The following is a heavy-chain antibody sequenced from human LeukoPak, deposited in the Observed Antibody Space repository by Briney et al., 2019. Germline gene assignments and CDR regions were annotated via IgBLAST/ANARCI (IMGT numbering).Heavy chain of an antibody. D-gene: IGHD3-10*01. CDR2: IAHSGST. Sequence: MASETLSLTCAVYGGSLRPYYWNWIRQSPGKGLECIGEIAHSGSTNYNASLKSRVTISIDTSRDQFSLKLTSVTAADTGVYYCARDLVSTYDSDSGSYSQGPVDPWGQGTLVTVSS. J-gene: IGHJ5*02. CDR1: GGSLRPYY. V-gene: IGHV4-34*01. CDR3: ARDLVSTYDSDSGSYSQGPVDP.